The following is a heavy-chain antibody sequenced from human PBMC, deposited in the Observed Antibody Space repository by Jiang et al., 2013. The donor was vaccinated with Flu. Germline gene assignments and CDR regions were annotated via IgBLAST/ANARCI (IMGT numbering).Heavy chain of an antibody. CDR3: ARDGEGFLEWGFDY. J-gene: IGHJ4*02. CDR2: INTNTGNP. D-gene: IGHD3-3*01. V-gene: IGHV7-4-1*02. Sequence: WMGWINTNTGNPTYAQGFTGRFVFSLDTSVSTAYLQISSLKAEDTAVYYCARDGEGFLEWGFDYWGQGTLVTVSS.